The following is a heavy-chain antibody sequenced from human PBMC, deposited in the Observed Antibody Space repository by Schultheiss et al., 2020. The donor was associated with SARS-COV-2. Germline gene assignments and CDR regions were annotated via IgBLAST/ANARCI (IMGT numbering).Heavy chain of an antibody. V-gene: IGHV5-51*01. J-gene: IGHJ4*02. Sequence: GGSLRLSCKGSGYSFTTYWIGWVRQMPGNGLEWLGIICPGDSNSTYSPSFQGQVTISADKSISTAYLQWSSLKASDTAMYYCARLRGGRESSVDYWGQGTLVTVSS. CDR1: GYSFTTYW. CDR2: ICPGDSNS. CDR3: ARLRGGRESSVDY. D-gene: IGHD3-10*01.